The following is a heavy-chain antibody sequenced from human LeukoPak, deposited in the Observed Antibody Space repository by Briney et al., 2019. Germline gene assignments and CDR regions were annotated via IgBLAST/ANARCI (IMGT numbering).Heavy chain of an antibody. CDR2: MNPNSGNT. V-gene: IGHV1-8*01. Sequence: ASVKVSCKAPGYTFTSYDINWVRQATGQGLEWMGWMNPNSGNTGYAQKFQGRVTMTRNTSISTAYMELSSLRSEDTAVYYCARILPAGYSYGYGFDYWGQGTLVTVSS. CDR1: GYTFTSYD. J-gene: IGHJ4*02. D-gene: IGHD5-18*01. CDR3: ARILPAGYSYGYGFDY.